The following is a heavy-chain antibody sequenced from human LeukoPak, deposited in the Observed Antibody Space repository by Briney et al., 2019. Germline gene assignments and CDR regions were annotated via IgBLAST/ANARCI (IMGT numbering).Heavy chain of an antibody. CDR3: ARVSSGRYGY. J-gene: IGHJ1*01. V-gene: IGHV3-64*01. D-gene: IGHD6-19*01. CDR2: ISSNGGST. Sequence: PGGSLRLSCAASGFTFSSYGMHWVRQAPGKGLEYVSAISSNGGSTNYANSVKGRLTISRDNSKNTLYLQMGSLRTEDMAVYYCARVSSGRYGYWGQGTLVTVSS. CDR1: GFTFSSYG.